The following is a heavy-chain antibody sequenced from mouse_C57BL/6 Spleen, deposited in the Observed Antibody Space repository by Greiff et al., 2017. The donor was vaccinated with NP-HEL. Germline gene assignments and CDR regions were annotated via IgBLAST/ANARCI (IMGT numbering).Heavy chain of an antibody. D-gene: IGHD1-1*01. Sequence: VQLKESVAELVRPGASVKLSCTASGFNIKNTYMHWVKQRPEQGLEWIGRIDPANGNTKYAPKFQGKATITADTSSNTAYLQLSSLTSEDTAIYYCALYYYGSSYGAMDYWGQGTSVTVSS. CDR2: IDPANGNT. CDR1: GFNIKNTY. CDR3: ALYYYGSSYGAMDY. J-gene: IGHJ4*01. V-gene: IGHV14-3*01.